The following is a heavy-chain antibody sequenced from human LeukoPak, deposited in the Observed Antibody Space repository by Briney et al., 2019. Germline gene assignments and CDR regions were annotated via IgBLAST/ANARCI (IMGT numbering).Heavy chain of an antibody. Sequence: PSETLSLTCTVSGGSISSGGYYWSWIRQHPGKGLEWIGYIYYSGSTYYNPSLKSRVTISVDTSKNQFSLKLSSVTAADTAVYYCARTTYYYDSSGPPSYLDYWGQGTLVTVSS. D-gene: IGHD3-22*01. J-gene: IGHJ4*02. V-gene: IGHV4-31*03. CDR2: IYYSGST. CDR1: GGSISSGGYY. CDR3: ARTTYYYDSSGPPSYLDY.